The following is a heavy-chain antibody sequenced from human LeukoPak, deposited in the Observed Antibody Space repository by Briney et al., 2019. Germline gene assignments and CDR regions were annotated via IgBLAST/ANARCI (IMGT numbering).Heavy chain of an antibody. D-gene: IGHD3-3*01. Sequence: SETLSLTCTVSGGSITTYSWTWIRRPPGKGLEWIGYVYYSGSTNSNPSLKSRVTISIDTSKNQFSLKLSSVTAADTAVYYCARHHPYYDFWSGYSRPAEYFQHWGQGTLVTVSS. CDR1: GGSITTYS. J-gene: IGHJ1*01. CDR3: ARHHPYYDFWSGYSRPAEYFQH. CDR2: VYYSGST. V-gene: IGHV4-59*01.